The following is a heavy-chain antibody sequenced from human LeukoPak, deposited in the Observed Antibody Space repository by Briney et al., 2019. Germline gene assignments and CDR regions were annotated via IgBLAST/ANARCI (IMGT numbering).Heavy chain of an antibody. CDR1: GGSISSYY. V-gene: IGHV4-59*01. D-gene: IGHD3-3*01. CDR3: ARAGLNYDFWSGYYAFDI. CDR2: IYYSGST. Sequence: ASETLSLTCTVSGGSISSYYWSWIRQPPGKGLEWIGYIYYSGSTNYNPPLKSRVTISVDTSKNQFSLKLSSVTAADTAVYYCARAGLNYDFWSGYYAFDIWGQGTMVTVSS. J-gene: IGHJ3*02.